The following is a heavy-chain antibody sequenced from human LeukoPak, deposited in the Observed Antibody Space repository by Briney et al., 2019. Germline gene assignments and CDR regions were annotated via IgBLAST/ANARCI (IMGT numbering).Heavy chain of an antibody. J-gene: IGHJ4*02. Sequence: GGSLRLSCAASGFTFSSYAMTWVRQAPGKGLEWVSGISGSGGSTNYADSVKGRFTISRDNSKDTPYLQMNSLRAEDTAVYYCAKDPNGSGPDFDYWGQGTLVTVSS. D-gene: IGHD3-10*01. CDR3: AKDPNGSGPDFDY. CDR2: ISGSGGST. V-gene: IGHV3-23*01. CDR1: GFTFSSYA.